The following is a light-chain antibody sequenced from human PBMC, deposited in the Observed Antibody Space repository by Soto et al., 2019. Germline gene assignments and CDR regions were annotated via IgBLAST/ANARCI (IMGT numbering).Light chain of an antibody. CDR1: QIVLYSSNNKNY. V-gene: IGKV4-1*01. Sequence: DVVMTQAPDSLAVSLGERATIKFNSSQIVLYSSNNKNYLAWYQQKPGQPPKLLIYWASTRESGVPDRFSGSGSGTDFTLTISSLQAEDVAVYYCQQYYSTPPTFGQGTKVDIK. J-gene: IGKJ1*01. CDR2: WAS. CDR3: QQYYSTPPT.